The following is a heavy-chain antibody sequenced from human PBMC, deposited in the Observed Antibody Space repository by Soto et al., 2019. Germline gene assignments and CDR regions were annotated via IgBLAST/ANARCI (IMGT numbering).Heavy chain of an antibody. V-gene: IGHV1-69*13. CDR2: IIPIFGTA. D-gene: IGHD2-15*01. Sequence: GASVKVSCKASGGTFSSYAISWVRQAPGQVLEWMGGIIPIFGTANYAQKFQGRVTITADESTSTAYMELSSLRSEDTAVYYCAGAYCSGGSCSHALDIWGQGTMVTVSS. CDR3: AGAYCSGGSCSHALDI. J-gene: IGHJ3*02. CDR1: GGTFSSYA.